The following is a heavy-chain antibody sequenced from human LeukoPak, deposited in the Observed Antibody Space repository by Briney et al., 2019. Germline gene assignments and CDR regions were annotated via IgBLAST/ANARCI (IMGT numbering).Heavy chain of an antibody. CDR3: AKGTGSYYFRFDY. J-gene: IGHJ4*02. CDR2: ISDSGGST. D-gene: IGHD1-26*01. Sequence: GGSLRLSCAASGFTFSSYAMSWVRQAPGKGLEWVSTISDSGGSTYYADSVKGRFTISRDNSKNTLYLQMNSLRAEDTAVYYCAKGTGSYYFRFDYWGQGTLVTVSS. V-gene: IGHV3-23*01. CDR1: GFTFSSYA.